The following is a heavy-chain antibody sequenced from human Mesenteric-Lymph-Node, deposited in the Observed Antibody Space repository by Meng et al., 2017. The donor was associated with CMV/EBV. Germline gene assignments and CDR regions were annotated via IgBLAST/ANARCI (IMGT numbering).Heavy chain of an antibody. Sequence: QVQLQESGPGLVKPSQTLSLTCTVSGGSISSGGYYWNWIRQRPGKGLEWIGYIIYSGSTYYNPSLKSRLSISPDTSKNQFSLKLTPVTAADTAVYYCARDEAISAPLYYWGQGILVTVSS. CDR1: GGSISSGGYY. V-gene: IGHV4-31*03. J-gene: IGHJ4*02. CDR3: ARDEAISAPLYY. CDR2: IIYSGST. D-gene: IGHD6-13*01.